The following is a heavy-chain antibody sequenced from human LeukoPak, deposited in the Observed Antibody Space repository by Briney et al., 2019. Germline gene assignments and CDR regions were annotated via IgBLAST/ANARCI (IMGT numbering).Heavy chain of an antibody. CDR1: XYG. V-gene: IGHV1-18*01. CDR2: ISPYDGNT. Sequence: XYGXXXVRQAPGQGLEWMGWISPYDGNTKYSQKFQGRVTLTTETSTTTAYMELRNLRSDDTAVYYCAREGDWGQGTLVTVSS. J-gene: IGHJ1*01. CDR3: AREGD.